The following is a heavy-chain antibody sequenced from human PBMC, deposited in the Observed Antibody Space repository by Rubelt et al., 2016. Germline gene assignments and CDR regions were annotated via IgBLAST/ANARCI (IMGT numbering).Heavy chain of an antibody. CDR3: ARAPDTAMGTAFFDY. Sequence: QVQLVQSGAEVKKPGASVKVSCKASGYTFTSYGISWVRQAPGQGLEWMGWISAYNGNTNYAPKLERRVRMTTAPSTSTASMELSSRRSEDTAVYYCARAPDTAMGTAFFDYWGQGALVTVSS. CDR1: GYTFTSYG. D-gene: IGHD5-18*01. CDR2: ISAYNGNT. V-gene: IGHV1-18*01. J-gene: IGHJ4*02.